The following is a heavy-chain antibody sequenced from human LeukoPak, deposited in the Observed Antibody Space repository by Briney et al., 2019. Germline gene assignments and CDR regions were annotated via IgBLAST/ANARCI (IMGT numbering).Heavy chain of an antibody. V-gene: IGHV1-2*02. J-gene: IGHJ6*02. CDR2: INPNSGGT. CDR3: AASIAARRGYGMDV. Sequence: ASVKVSCKASGYTFTGYYMHWVRQAPGQGLEWMGWINPNSGGTNYAQKFQGRVTMTRDTSISTAYVELSRLRSDDTAVYYCAASIAARRGYGMDVWGQGTTVTVSS. D-gene: IGHD6-6*01. CDR1: GYTFTGYY.